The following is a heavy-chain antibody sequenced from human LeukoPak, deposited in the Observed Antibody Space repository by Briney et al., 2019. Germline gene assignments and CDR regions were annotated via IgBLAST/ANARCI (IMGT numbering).Heavy chain of an antibody. CDR2: IDTDGTST. CDR3: VRGNWNFGY. V-gene: IGHV3-74*01. CDR1: GFTFSSYW. D-gene: IGHD1-1*01. J-gene: IGHJ4*02. Sequence: GGSLRLSCAASGFTFSSYWMHWVRQAPGKGLVWVSRIDTDGTSTSYADSVKGRFTISRDNAKNTLYLQMNSLRAEDTAVYYCVRGNWNFGYWGQGTLVTVSS.